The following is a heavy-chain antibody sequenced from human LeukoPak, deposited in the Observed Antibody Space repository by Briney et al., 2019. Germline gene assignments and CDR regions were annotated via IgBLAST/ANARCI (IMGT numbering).Heavy chain of an antibody. Sequence: SGPTLVNPTQTLTLTCTFSGFALSTSGVGVGWIRQPPGQALEWLALIYWDDQKRYSPSLKSRLTITKDTSKNQVVLTMTNMDPVDTATYYGAHGTTVVTCDYWGQGTLVTVSS. D-gene: IGHD4-23*01. CDR2: IYWDDQK. J-gene: IGHJ4*02. CDR1: GFALSTSGVG. V-gene: IGHV2-5*02. CDR3: AHGTTVVTCDY.